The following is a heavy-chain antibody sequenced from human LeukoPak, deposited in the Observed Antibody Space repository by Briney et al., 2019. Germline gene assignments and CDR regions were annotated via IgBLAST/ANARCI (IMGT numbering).Heavy chain of an antibody. CDR1: GFTFSNYW. V-gene: IGHV3-74*01. Sequence: GGSLRLSCAASGFTFSNYWVHWVRQAPGKGPVWVSRINPDGSTINYADSVKGRFTISRDNAKNTLYQQMNSLRAEDTAVYYCATAGNYRFDYWGQGTLVTVSS. CDR2: INPDGSTI. CDR3: ATAGNYRFDY. J-gene: IGHJ4*02. D-gene: IGHD1-7*01.